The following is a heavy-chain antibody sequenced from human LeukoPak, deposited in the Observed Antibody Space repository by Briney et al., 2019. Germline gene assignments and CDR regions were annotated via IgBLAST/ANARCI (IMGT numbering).Heavy chain of an antibody. V-gene: IGHV3-23*01. CDR1: GFTFSTYA. D-gene: IGHD3-10*01. J-gene: IGHJ4*02. CDR2: IGGGGGGT. CDR3: ARGSGAAATDY. Sequence: GGSLRLSCAASGFTFSTYAMSWVRQAPGKGLEWVSTIGGGGGGTYYADSVKGRFTISRDTSKNTLFLQMNSLRAEDTAVYYCARGSGAAATDYWGQGTLVTVSS.